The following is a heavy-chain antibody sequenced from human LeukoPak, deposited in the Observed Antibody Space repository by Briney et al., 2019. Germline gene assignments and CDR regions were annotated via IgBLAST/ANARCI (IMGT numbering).Heavy chain of an antibody. CDR1: EYTFTYYD. Sequence: ASVQVSCKASEYTFTYYDINWVRQATGQGLEWMGWINPNSGNTGYTQKFQGRVTMTRNTSLSTAYMELTSLKSEDTAVYYCARSLGTYWGKDFLNWFDPWGQGTLVTVSS. CDR2: INPNSGNT. J-gene: IGHJ5*02. CDR3: ARSLGTYWGKDFLNWFDP. V-gene: IGHV1-8*01. D-gene: IGHD3-16*01.